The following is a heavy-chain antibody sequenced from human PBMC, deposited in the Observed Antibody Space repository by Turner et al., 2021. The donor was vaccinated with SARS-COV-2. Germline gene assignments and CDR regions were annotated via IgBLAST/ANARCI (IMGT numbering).Heavy chain of an antibody. CDR3: ARDPGEGSFDY. CDR1: GGSISSYY. J-gene: IGHJ4*02. D-gene: IGHD3-16*01. Sequence: QVQLQESGPGLVKPSETLSLTCTVPGGSISSYYWSWSRQPPGKGLEWIGYIYYSGSTNYNPSLKSRVTISVDTSKNQFSLKLSSVTAADTAVYYCARDPGEGSFDYWGQGTLVTVSS. CDR2: IYYSGST. V-gene: IGHV4-59*01.